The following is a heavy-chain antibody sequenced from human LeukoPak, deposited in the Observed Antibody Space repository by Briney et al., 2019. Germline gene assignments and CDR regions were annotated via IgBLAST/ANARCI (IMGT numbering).Heavy chain of an antibody. CDR2: TSAYNGNT. Sequence: ASVKVSCKASGYTFTSYGISWVRQAPGQGLEWMGWTSAYNGNTNYAQKLQGRVTMTTDTSTSTAYMELRSLRSDDTAVYYCARDQGVCSSTSCYFGVGNYYYYYMDVWGKGTTVTISS. CDR1: GYTFTSYG. D-gene: IGHD2-2*01. CDR3: ARDQGVCSSTSCYFGVGNYYYYYMDV. V-gene: IGHV1-18*01. J-gene: IGHJ6*03.